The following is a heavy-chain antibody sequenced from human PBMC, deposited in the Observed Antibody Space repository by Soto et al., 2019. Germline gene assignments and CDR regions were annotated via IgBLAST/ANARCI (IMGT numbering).Heavy chain of an antibody. CDR3: TKDSTTYSSVWYDSRLHDPFDI. D-gene: IGHD6-19*01. CDR1: GFTFDDYA. J-gene: IGHJ3*02. CDR2: ISWKSGSI. V-gene: IGHV3-9*01. Sequence: EVQLVESGGGLVQPGRSLRLSCAASGFTFDDYAMHWVRQARGKRLEWVSGISWKSGSIGYADYVEGRFTLSRDNAKYSLYLQMNSLSGGETALYYCTKDSTTYSSVWYDSRLHDPFDISGQGTMVTVSS.